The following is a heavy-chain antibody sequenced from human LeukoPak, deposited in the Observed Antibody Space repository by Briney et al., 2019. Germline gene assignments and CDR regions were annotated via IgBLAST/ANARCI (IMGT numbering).Heavy chain of an antibody. D-gene: IGHD2-2*01. Sequence: GGSLRLSCAASGFTVSSNYMSWVRQAPGKGLEWVSVIYSGGSTYYADSVKGRFTISRDNSKNTLYLQMNSLRAEDTAVYYCARGNYCSSTSCGLDYWGQGTLVTVSS. J-gene: IGHJ4*02. CDR2: IYSGGST. CDR3: ARGNYCSSTSCGLDY. V-gene: IGHV3-53*01. CDR1: GFTVSSNY.